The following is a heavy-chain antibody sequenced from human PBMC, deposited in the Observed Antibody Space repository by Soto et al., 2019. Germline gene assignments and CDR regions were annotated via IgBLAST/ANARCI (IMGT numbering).Heavy chain of an antibody. Sequence: SETLSLTCAVSGGSISSSNWWSWVRQPPGKGLEWIGEIYHSGSTNYNPSLKSRVTISVDKSKNQFSLKLSSVTAADTAVYYCARAGTYCSSTSCYDRANWFDPWGQGTLVT. CDR2: IYHSGST. V-gene: IGHV4-4*02. CDR3: ARAGTYCSSTSCYDRANWFDP. D-gene: IGHD2-2*01. CDR1: GGSISSSNW. J-gene: IGHJ5*02.